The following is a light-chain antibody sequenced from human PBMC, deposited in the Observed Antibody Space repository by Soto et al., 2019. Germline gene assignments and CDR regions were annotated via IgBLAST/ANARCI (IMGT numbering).Light chain of an antibody. CDR3: CSYAGSWLYV. CDR2: DVS. Sequence: QSALTQPRSVSGSPGQSVTISCTGTSSDVGGYNYVSWYQQHPGKAPKLMIYDVSKRPSGVPDRFSGSKSGNTASLTISGLQAEDEADYYCCSYAGSWLYVFGTGTKVTVL. J-gene: IGLJ1*01. V-gene: IGLV2-11*01. CDR1: SSDVGGYNY.